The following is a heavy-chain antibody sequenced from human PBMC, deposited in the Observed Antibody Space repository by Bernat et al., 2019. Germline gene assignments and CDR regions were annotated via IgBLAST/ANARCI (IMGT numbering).Heavy chain of an antibody. J-gene: IGHJ4*02. CDR3: ARDLRGLEWYYFDY. CDR2: IKQDGSEK. Sequence: EVQLVESGGGLVQPGGSLRLSCAASGFTFSSYWMSWVRQAPGKGLEWVASIKQDGSEKYYVDSVKGRFTISRDNAKNSLYLQMNSLRAEDTAVYYCARDLRGLEWYYFDYWGQGTLVTVSS. D-gene: IGHD3-3*01. CDR1: GFTFSSYW. V-gene: IGHV3-7*01.